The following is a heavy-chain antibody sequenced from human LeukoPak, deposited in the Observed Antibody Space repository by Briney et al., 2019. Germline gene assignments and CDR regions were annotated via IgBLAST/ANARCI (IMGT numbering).Heavy chain of an antibody. Sequence: ASVTVSFKASGYTFTGYYMHWVRQAPGQGLEWMGWINPNSGGTNYAQKFRGRVTMTRDTSISTAYMELSRLRSDDTAVYYCARGGGEITIFGVVIFQAFDIWAKGQWSPSLQ. D-gene: IGHD3-3*01. CDR1: GYTFTGYY. V-gene: IGHV1-2*02. CDR2: INPNSGGT. CDR3: ARGGGEITIFGVVIFQAFDI. J-gene: IGHJ3*02.